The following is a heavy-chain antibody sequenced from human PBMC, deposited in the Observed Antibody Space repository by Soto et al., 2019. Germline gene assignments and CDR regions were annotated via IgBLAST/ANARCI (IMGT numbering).Heavy chain of an antibody. Sequence: ASVKVSCKASGYTFTSYYMHWVRQAPGQGLEWMGIINPSGGSTSYAQKFQGRVTMTRDTSTSTVYMELSSLRSEDTAVYYCAREGNYYDSSGRTTPFDYWGQGTLVTVSS. CDR3: AREGNYYDSSGRTTPFDY. V-gene: IGHV1-46*01. J-gene: IGHJ4*02. D-gene: IGHD3-22*01. CDR1: GYTFTSYY. CDR2: INPSGGST.